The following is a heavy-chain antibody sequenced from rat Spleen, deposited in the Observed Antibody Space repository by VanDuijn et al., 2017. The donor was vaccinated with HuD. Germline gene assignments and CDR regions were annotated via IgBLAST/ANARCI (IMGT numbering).Heavy chain of an antibody. D-gene: IGHD1-2*01. Sequence: EVQLVESGGGLVQPGRSLKLSCSASGFTFSYYDMAWVRQTPTKGLEWVASISTGGGNTYYRDSVKGRFTISRDNAKNTLYLQMDSLTSEDTATYYCARHRSYYSSYVYAFDYWGQGVMVTVSS. CDR1: GFTFSYYD. CDR2: ISTGGGNT. J-gene: IGHJ2*01. CDR3: ARHRSYYSSYVYAFDY. V-gene: IGHV5S13*01.